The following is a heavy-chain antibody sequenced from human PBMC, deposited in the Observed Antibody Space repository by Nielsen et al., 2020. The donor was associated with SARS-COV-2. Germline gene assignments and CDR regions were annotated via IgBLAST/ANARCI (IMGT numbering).Heavy chain of an antibody. CDR1: GFTFSSYW. J-gene: IGHJ4*02. D-gene: IGHD6-19*01. CDR3: ARDMLSRSGWDYYFDY. CDR2: IWYDGSNK. Sequence: GESLKISCAASGFTFSSYWMNWVRQAPGKGLEWVAVIWYDGSNKYYADSVKGRFTISRDNSKNTLYLQMNSLRAEDTAVYYCARDMLSRSGWDYYFDYWGQGTLVTVSS. V-gene: IGHV3-33*08.